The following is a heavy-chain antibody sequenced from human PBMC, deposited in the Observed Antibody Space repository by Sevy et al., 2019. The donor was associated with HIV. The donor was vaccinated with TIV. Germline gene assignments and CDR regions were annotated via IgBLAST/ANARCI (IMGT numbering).Heavy chain of an antibody. CDR1: GGSISSGDYY. CDR2: IYYSGST. D-gene: IGHD3-22*01. J-gene: IGHJ3*02. Sequence: SQTLSLTCTVSGGSISSGDYYWSWIRQPPGKGLEWIGYIYYSGSTYYNPSLKSRVTISVDTSKNQFSLKLSSVTAADTVVYYCARRTYYDSSGYYEKAFDIWGQGTMVTVSS. V-gene: IGHV4-30-4*01. CDR3: ARRTYYDSSGYYEKAFDI.